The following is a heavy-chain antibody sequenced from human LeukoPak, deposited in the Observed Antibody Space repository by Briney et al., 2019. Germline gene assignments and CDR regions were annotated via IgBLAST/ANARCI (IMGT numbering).Heavy chain of an antibody. CDR3: AKGGASYYSHYYMDV. V-gene: IGHV3-23*01. CDR1: GFIFSNFA. J-gene: IGHJ6*03. D-gene: IGHD4/OR15-4a*01. CDR2: INDGGGST. Sequence: HSGGSLRLSCAASGFIFSNFAMTWVRQAPGKGLEWISAINDGGGSTYYADSVKGRFTISRDNSKNTLSLQVNSLRAEESAIYYCAKGGASYYSHYYMDVWGKGTTVTVSS.